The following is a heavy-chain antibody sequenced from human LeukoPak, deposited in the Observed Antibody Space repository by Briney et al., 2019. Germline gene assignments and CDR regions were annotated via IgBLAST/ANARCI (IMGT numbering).Heavy chain of an antibody. CDR2: INPNSGGT. J-gene: IGHJ4*02. CDR1: EYTFTDYY. D-gene: IGHD3-22*01. V-gene: IGHV1-2*02. Sequence: GASVKVSCKASEYTFTDYYMHWVRQAPGQGLEWMGWINPNSGGTHYAQKFQGRVTMTRDTSISTAYMDLSRLRSDDTAVYYCAREAGGDNYYDSSGYFFDYWGQGTLVTVSS. CDR3: AREAGGDNYYDSSGYFFDY.